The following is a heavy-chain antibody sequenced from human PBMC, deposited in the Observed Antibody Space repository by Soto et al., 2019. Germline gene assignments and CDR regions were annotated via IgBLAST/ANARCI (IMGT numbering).Heavy chain of an antibody. D-gene: IGHD5-12*01. J-gene: IGHJ4*02. V-gene: IGHV1-69*13. CDR3: ARGHVEMATIQYFDY. CDR1: GGTFSSYA. CDR2: IIPIFGTA. Sequence: ASVKVSCKASGGTFSSYAISWVRQAPGQGLEWMGGIIPIFGTANYAHKFQGRVTITADESTSTAYMELSSLRSEDTAVYYCARGHVEMATIQYFDYWGQGTLVTVSS.